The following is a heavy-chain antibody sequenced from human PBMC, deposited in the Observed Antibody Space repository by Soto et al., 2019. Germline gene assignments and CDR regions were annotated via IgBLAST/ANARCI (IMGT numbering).Heavy chain of an antibody. J-gene: IGHJ3*02. CDR1: GFALSTSGVG. CDR2: TYWDDDK. V-gene: IGHV2-5*02. CDR3: AHRRRAGAFDI. Sequence: QITLKESGPTLVKPTQTLTLTCTFSGFALSTSGVGVGWIRQPPGKALEWLALTYWDDDKRYSPSPKSRLTSTKDTSKNQVVLTMTNMDPVDTATYYCAHRRRAGAFDIWGQGTMVTVSS.